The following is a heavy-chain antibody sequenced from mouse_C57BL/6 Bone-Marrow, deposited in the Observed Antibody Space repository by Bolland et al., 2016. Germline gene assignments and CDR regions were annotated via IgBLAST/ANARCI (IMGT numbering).Heavy chain of an antibody. Sequence: INYDGSSTYYLDSLKSRFIISRDNAKNILYLQMSSLKSEDTATYYCAREGFYFDVWGQGTLV. J-gene: IGHJ3*01. CDR3: AREGFYFDV. CDR2: INYDGSST. V-gene: IGHV5-16*01. D-gene: IGHD1-1*01.